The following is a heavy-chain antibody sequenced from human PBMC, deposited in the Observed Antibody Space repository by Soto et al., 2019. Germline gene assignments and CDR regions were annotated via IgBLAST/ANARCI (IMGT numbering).Heavy chain of an antibody. Sequence: QLQLQESGSGLVKPSQTLSLTCAVSGGSISSGGYSWSWIRQPPGKGLEWIGYIYHSGSTYYNPSLNSRVTISVDRSKNQFSLKLSSVTAADTAVYYCAGMYYDFWSGYYSGGWFDPWGQGTLVTVSS. CDR3: AGMYYDFWSGYYSGGWFDP. CDR1: GGSISSGGYS. V-gene: IGHV4-30-2*01. D-gene: IGHD3-3*01. CDR2: IYHSGST. J-gene: IGHJ5*02.